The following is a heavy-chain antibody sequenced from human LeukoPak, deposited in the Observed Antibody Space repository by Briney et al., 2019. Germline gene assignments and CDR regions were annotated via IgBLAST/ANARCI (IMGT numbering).Heavy chain of an antibody. J-gene: IGHJ4*02. Sequence: ASLKDSCKASVYTFTGYYMHWVRQAPGQGLEWMGWINPNSGGTNYAQKFQRRVTMTRDTSISTAYMELSRLRSDDTDVYYCARGQSGIWFNDYWGQGTLVTVSS. V-gene: IGHV1-2*02. D-gene: IGHD3-10*01. CDR2: INPNSGGT. CDR1: VYTFTGYY. CDR3: ARGQSGIWFNDY.